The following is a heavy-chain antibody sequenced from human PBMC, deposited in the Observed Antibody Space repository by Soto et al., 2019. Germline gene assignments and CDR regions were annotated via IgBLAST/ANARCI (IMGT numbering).Heavy chain of an antibody. CDR3: TRKSAPLQYYYDSSDAFDI. D-gene: IGHD3-22*01. CDR1: GFTFGDYA. V-gene: IGHV3-49*03. CDR2: IRSKAYGGTT. Sequence: PGGSLSLSCTASGFTFGDYAMSWFRQAPGNGLEWVGFIRSKAYGGTTEYAASVKGRFTISRDDSKSIAYLQMNSLKTEDTAVYYCTRKSAPLQYYYDSSDAFDIWGQGTMVTVSS. J-gene: IGHJ3*02.